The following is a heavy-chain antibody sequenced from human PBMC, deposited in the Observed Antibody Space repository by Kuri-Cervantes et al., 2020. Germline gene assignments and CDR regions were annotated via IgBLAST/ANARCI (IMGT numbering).Heavy chain of an antibody. Sequence: GGSLRLSCAASEFTFSSYAMHWVRQAPGKGLEWVAVISYDGTNKYYADSVKGRFTISRDNSKYTLHLQMNSLRAEDTAVYYCARLKVHTAMEQTYYYYGMDVWGQGTTVTVSS. J-gene: IGHJ6*02. CDR1: EFTFSSYA. V-gene: IGHV3-30-3*01. CDR3: ARLKVHTAMEQTYYYYGMDV. CDR2: ISYDGTNK. D-gene: IGHD5-18*01.